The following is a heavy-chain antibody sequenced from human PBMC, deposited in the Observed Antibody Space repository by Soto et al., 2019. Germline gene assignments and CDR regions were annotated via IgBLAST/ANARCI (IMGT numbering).Heavy chain of an antibody. J-gene: IGHJ4*02. Sequence: EVQLVESGGGLVQPGGSLRLSCAASGFTFSSYSMNWVRQAPGKGLEWVSSISSSSSYINYADSVKGRFTISRDNGKNSLYLQMHSLRAEDTAVYYCARELTYYDILTGYTDYFDYWGQGTLVTVSS. D-gene: IGHD3-9*01. V-gene: IGHV3-21*01. CDR3: ARELTYYDILTGYTDYFDY. CDR1: GFTFSSYS. CDR2: ISSSSSYI.